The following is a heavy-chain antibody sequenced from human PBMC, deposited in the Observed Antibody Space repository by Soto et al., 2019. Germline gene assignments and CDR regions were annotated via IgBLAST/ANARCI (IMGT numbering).Heavy chain of an antibody. Sequence: LSLTCAVSGYSISRDYYWGWIRQPPGKGLEWIAAIYHSGSTYYNPSLKTRVTLSVDTSQNHFSLRLSSMTAADTAVYYCARMFNWNYKGPIDYWGQGTLVTVSS. CDR3: ARMFNWNYKGPIDY. J-gene: IGHJ4*02. CDR1: GYSISRDYY. V-gene: IGHV4-38-2*01. D-gene: IGHD1-7*01. CDR2: IYHSGST.